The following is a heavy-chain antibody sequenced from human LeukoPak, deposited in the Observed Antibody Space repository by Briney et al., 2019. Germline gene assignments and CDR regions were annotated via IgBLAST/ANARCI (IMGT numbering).Heavy chain of an antibody. Sequence: GGSLRLSCAASGFTFSGYSMNWVRQAPGKGLEWVSSISSSSSYIYYADSVKGRFTISRDNAKNSLFLQMNSLRAEDTAVYYCARGIAVAGGFDYWGQGTLVTVSS. CDR1: GFTFSGYS. CDR3: ARGIAVAGGFDY. V-gene: IGHV3-21*01. D-gene: IGHD6-19*01. CDR2: ISSSSSYI. J-gene: IGHJ4*02.